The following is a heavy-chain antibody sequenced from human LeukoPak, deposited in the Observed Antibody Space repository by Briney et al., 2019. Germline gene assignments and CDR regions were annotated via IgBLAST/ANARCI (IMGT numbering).Heavy chain of an antibody. Sequence: GGSLRLSCAASGFTFSSYSMNWVRQAPGKGLEGVSYISSSSSTIYYADSVKGRFTISRDNAKNSLYLQMNSLRAEDTAVYYCASHSYGAFFDYWGQGTLVTVSS. CDR2: ISSSSSTI. V-gene: IGHV3-48*04. J-gene: IGHJ4*02. D-gene: IGHD5-18*01. CDR1: GFTFSSYS. CDR3: ASHSYGAFFDY.